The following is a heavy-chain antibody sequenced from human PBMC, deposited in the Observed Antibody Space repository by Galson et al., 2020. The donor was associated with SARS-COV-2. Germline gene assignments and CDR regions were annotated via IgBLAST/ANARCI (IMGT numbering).Heavy chain of an antibody. CDR2: IFSNDGK. CDR1: GFSLSNRMG. D-gene: IGHD3-10*01. V-gene: IGHV2-26*01. CDR3: ARTRTRRLLWLWYCDMDV. Sequence: VKPTEPLTLTCTVSGFSLSNRMGVSWIRQPPGRALEWLAYIFSNDGKSYTTSLKSRLTISKDTSKSQVVLTMTNMDPADTAPYYCARTRTRRLLWLWYCDMDVLGQGTPGTVSS. J-gene: IGHJ6*02.